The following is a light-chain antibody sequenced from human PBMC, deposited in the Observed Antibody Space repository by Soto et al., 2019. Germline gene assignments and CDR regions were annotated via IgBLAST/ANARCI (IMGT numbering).Light chain of an antibody. J-gene: IGKJ1*01. CDR2: AAS. Sequence: AIRMTQSPSSFSASTGDRVTITCRASQGISSYLAWYQQKPGKAPKLLIYAASTLQSEVPSTLSGSGSGTDFTLTITCPQSEAVATYYCQEYYNYPPTFGKGTKVEIK. V-gene: IGKV1-8*01. CDR3: QEYYNYPPT. CDR1: QGISSY.